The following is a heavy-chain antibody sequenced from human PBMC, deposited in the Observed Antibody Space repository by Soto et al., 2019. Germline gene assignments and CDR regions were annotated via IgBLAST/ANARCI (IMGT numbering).Heavy chain of an antibody. CDR1: GGSISSGGYY. CDR2: IYYSGST. J-gene: IGHJ5*02. V-gene: IGHV4-31*03. D-gene: IGHD3-3*01. CDR3: ARGAIFGVVTPFWFDP. Sequence: SETLSLTCTVSGGSISSGGYYWSWIRQHPGKGLEWIGYIYYSGSTYYNPSLKSRVTISVDTSKNQFSLKLSSVTAADTAVYYCARGAIFGVVTPFWFDPRGQGTLVTVSS.